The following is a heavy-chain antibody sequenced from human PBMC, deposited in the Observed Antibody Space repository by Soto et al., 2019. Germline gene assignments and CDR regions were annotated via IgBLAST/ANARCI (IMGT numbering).Heavy chain of an antibody. Sequence: EVQLVESGGGLVQPGGSLRLSCAASGFTFSFYWMSWVRQAPGNGLEWVANIKEDGSEKYYVESVEGRFTISRDNAKNSLYLQINSLRAEDTAVYYCARERGAAYFFDYWGQGTLVTVSS. CDR1: GFTFSFYW. V-gene: IGHV3-7*04. CDR2: IKEDGSEK. J-gene: IGHJ4*02. CDR3: ARERGAAYFFDY. D-gene: IGHD2-15*01.